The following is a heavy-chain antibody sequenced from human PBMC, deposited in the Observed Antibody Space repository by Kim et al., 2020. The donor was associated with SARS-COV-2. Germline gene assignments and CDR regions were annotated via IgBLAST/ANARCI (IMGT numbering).Heavy chain of an antibody. CDR3: AFSEMATIRAEYFQH. CDR2: IIPIFGTA. D-gene: IGHD5-12*01. Sequence: SVKVSCKASGGTFSSYAISWVRQAPGQGLEWMGGIIPIFGTANYAQKFQGRVTITADESTSTAYMELSSLRSEDTAAYYCAFSEMATIRAEYFQHWGQGTLVTVSS. J-gene: IGHJ1*01. CDR1: GGTFSSYA. V-gene: IGHV1-69*13.